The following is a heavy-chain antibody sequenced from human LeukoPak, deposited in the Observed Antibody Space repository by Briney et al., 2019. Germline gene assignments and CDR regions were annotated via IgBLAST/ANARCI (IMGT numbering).Heavy chain of an antibody. J-gene: IGHJ4*02. V-gene: IGHV3-7*01. CDR2: IKQDESEK. CDR1: GFTFRNYC. CDR3: ARVYYQDSSTSYRHLDY. Sequence: PGGSLRLSCAASGFTFRNYCMTWVRQVPGKGLEWVASIKQDESEKYFLDSVKGRFTISRDNAENSLYLQMNSLRAEDTAVYYCARVYYQDSSTSYRHLDYWGQGTLVTVSS. D-gene: IGHD3-22*01.